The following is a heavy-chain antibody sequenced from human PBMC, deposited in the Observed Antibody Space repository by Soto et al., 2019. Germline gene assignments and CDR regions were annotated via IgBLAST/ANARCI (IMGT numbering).Heavy chain of an antibody. D-gene: IGHD5-18*01. V-gene: IGHV3-7*03. CDR1: GLTFSSYW. Sequence: PGGSLRLSCAASGLTFSSYWMSWVRQAPGKGLEWVANIKQDVGEKYYVDSVKGRFTISRGNAKNSLYLQMNSLRGDDTAVYYCVRDYRVSYGYGPFDYWGQGTLVTVSS. J-gene: IGHJ4*02. CDR2: IKQDVGEK. CDR3: VRDYRVSYGYGPFDY.